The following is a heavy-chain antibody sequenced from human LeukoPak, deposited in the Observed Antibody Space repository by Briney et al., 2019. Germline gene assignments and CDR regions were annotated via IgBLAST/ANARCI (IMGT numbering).Heavy chain of an antibody. Sequence: PSETLSLTCTVSAGSISSYYWSWIRQPAGKGLEWIGHIYITGSTNYNPSLKSRVTISRDTSKKQFSLKLSSVTAADTAVYYCAARDYNILTGSDDYWGQGTLVTVSS. J-gene: IGHJ4*02. D-gene: IGHD3-9*01. CDR2: IYITGST. CDR1: AGSISSYY. CDR3: AARDYNILTGSDDY. V-gene: IGHV4-4*07.